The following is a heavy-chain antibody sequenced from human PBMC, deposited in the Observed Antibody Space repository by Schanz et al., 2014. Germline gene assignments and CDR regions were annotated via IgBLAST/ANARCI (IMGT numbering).Heavy chain of an antibody. V-gene: IGHV1-2*06. CDR2: INPNSGGT. J-gene: IGHJ6*02. CDR1: GYTFVDYY. Sequence: QVQLVQSGAEVKKPGASVKVSCKASGYTFVDYYMHWVRQAPGLGPEWMGRINPNSGGTKYAQKFQGRVTMTTDTSISTAYMELSRLRSDDTAVYYCARVRSEDYYGMDVWGQGTTVTVSS. CDR3: ARVRSEDYYGMDV.